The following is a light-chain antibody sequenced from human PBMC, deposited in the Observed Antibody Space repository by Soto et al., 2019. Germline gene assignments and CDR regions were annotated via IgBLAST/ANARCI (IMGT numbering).Light chain of an antibody. V-gene: IGKV3-15*01. J-gene: IGKJ2*01. Sequence: IVLTQSPVTLSLSPGERATFSCRASQSISGTYLAWYQQRPGQAPRLLIYGASTKATGIPARFSGSGSATDFTLTISSLQSEDFAVYYCQSYNDWPFTFGQGTKVDIK. CDR1: QSISGT. CDR2: GAS. CDR3: QSYNDWPFT.